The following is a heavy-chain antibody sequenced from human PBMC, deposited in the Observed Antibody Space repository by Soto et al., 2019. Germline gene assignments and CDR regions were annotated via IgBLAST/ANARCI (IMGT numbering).Heavy chain of an antibody. Sequence: SETLSLTCTVSGDSISSSDFYWVWVRQPPGKGLEWIGSIFYLGSSYYNPSLKSRVTMSVDTSKNQFSLRLRSVTAADTALYFCARHSLALRKNNWFDPWGQGIMVTVSS. CDR2: IFYLGSS. J-gene: IGHJ5*02. V-gene: IGHV4-39*01. CDR3: ARHSLALRKNNWFDP. CDR1: GDSISSSDFY. D-gene: IGHD3-3*02.